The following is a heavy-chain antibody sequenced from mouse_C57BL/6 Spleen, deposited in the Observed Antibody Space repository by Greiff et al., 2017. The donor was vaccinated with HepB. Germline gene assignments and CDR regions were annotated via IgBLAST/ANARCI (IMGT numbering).Heavy chain of an antibody. CDR3: ASNDGYYEFAY. V-gene: IGHV1-4*01. CDR2: INPSSGYT. J-gene: IGHJ3*01. CDR1: GYTFTSYT. D-gene: IGHD2-3*01. Sequence: VKLQESGAELARPGASVKMSCKASGYTFTSYTMHWVKQRPGQGLEWIGYINPSSGYTKYNQKFKDKATLTADKSSSTAYMQLSSLTSEDSAVYYCASNDGYYEFAYWGQGTLVTVSA.